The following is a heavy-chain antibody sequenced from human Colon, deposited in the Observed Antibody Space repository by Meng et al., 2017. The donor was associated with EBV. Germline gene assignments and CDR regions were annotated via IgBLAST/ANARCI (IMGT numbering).Heavy chain of an antibody. D-gene: IGHD5-24*01. CDR1: RFTLSNDA. V-gene: IGHV3-23*04. J-gene: IGHJ4*02. CDR2: ISGAGGST. CDR3: VRDGYNDIPFDY. Sequence: VRAVWWGGSLGQPEGSLRPSCAATRFTLSNDAMSSVRQAPGKGLEWISFISGAGGSTYYADSVKDRFTIYRDNSKNTLYLQMNNLRAEDTALYYCVRDGYNDIPFDYWGPGTLVTVSS.